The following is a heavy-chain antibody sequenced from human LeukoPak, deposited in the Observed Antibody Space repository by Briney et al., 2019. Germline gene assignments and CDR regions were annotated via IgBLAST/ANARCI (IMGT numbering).Heavy chain of an antibody. CDR2: ISGSGGST. D-gene: IGHD6-13*01. J-gene: IGHJ4*02. CDR3: AKDLRSSSWYCYFDY. Sequence: GGSLRLSCAASGFTFSSYAMSWVRQAPGKGLEWVSAISGSGGSTYYADSVKGRFTISRDNSKNTLYLQMNSLRAEDMAVYYCAKDLRSSSWYCYFDYWGQGTLVTVSS. CDR1: GFTFSSYA. V-gene: IGHV3-23*01.